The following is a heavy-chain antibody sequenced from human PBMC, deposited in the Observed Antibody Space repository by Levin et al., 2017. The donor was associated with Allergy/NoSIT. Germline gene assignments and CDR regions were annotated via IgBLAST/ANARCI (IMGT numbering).Heavy chain of an antibody. V-gene: IGHV3-30*18. Sequence: GGSLRLSCAASGFTFSTYGMHWVRQAPGKGLEWVAVISYEGSKKYYADSVKGRFTISRDNSKNTLNLQMNSLRAEDTAWYFCAKDSGSMIVADRGDFEYWGQGTLVTVSS. CDR2: ISYEGSKK. J-gene: IGHJ4*02. CDR3: AKDSGSMIVADRGDFEY. D-gene: IGHD3-22*01. CDR1: GFTFSTYG.